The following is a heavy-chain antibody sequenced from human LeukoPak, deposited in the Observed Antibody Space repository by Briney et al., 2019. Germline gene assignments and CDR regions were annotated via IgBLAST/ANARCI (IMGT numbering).Heavy chain of an antibody. Sequence: GGSLRLSCAASGFTFSTYAMTWVRQAPGRGLEWVSAISGSGSTTYYADSVKGRFTISRDNSKSTLYVQMNSLRAEDTAVYYCAKDGGYWGQGTLVTVSS. D-gene: IGHD3-3*01. CDR2: ISGSGSTT. CDR3: AKDGGY. CDR1: GFTFSTYA. J-gene: IGHJ4*02. V-gene: IGHV3-23*01.